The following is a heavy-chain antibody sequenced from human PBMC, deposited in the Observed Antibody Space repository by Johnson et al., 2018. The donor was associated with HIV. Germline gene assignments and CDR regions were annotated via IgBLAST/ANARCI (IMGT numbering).Heavy chain of an antibody. V-gene: IGHV3-9*01. CDR3: ARDSWGIAARPEVWRSFDI. CDR2: ISWNSGSI. Sequence: VQLVESGGGLVQPGRSLRLSCAASGFTFDDYAMHWVRQAPGKGLEWVSGISWNSGSIGYADSVKGRFTISRDNAKNSLYLQMNSLRAEDTALYYCARDSWGIAARPEVWRSFDIWGQGTMVTVSS. J-gene: IGHJ3*02. D-gene: IGHD6-6*01. CDR1: GFTFDDYA.